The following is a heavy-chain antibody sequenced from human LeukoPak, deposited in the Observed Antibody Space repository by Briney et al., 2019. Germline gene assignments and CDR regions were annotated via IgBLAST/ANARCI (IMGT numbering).Heavy chain of an antibody. CDR1: GDSISTSSYY. V-gene: IGHV4-39*01. J-gene: IGHJ4*02. D-gene: IGHD5-24*01. Sequence: SETLSLTCTVSGDSISTSSYYWGWIRQPPGKGLEWIGSIYYSGRTYYNPSLKSRVVISVDTSKNQFSLKLSSVTAADTAVYYCGGYNFYYFDYWGQGTLVTVSS. CDR2: IYYSGRT. CDR3: GGYNFYYFDY.